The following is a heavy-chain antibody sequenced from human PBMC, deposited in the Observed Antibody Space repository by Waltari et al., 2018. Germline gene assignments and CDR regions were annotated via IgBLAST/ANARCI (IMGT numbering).Heavy chain of an antibody. Sequence: QVQLVQSGAEVKKPGASVKVSCEASGYTFTGRYLPWVRQAPGHGLEWMGRIKPNSGVTDYAQKFQDRVTMTRDTSSSTAYMELSGLRSDDTAVYYCAREATHSYYYFLDVWGKGTTVTVSS. CDR3: AREATHSYYYFLDV. CDR2: IKPNSGVT. V-gene: IGHV1-2*06. CDR1: GYTFTGRY. J-gene: IGHJ6*03.